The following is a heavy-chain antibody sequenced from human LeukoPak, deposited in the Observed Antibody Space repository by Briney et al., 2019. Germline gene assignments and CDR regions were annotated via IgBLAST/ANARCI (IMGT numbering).Heavy chain of an antibody. V-gene: IGHV3-23*01. D-gene: IGHD5-18*01. CDR2: ISGSGGST. CDR3: AKGSQYSYGPGFDY. Sequence: RSLRLSAASSGFTFGSYAMSWVRPARGKGLAWGAVISGSGGSTYSADSVKGRYTTSRDYSKNPLYLQMNSLRAEDTAVYYCAKGSQYSYGPGFDYWGQGTLVTVSS. CDR1: GFTFGSYA. J-gene: IGHJ4*02.